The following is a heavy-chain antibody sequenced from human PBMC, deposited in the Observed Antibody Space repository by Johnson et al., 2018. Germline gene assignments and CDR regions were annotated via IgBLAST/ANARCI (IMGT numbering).Heavy chain of an antibody. V-gene: IGHV3-23*04. Sequence: VQLVQSGGGLVQPGGSLRLSCAASGFTFSNYAMTWVRQAPGKGLEWVSVISGSAHATYSADSVKGRFTISRDNSKNTLYLQMSSLRADGTAVYYCAKESGIEGGGGWAYGLDVWGQGTTVTVSS. D-gene: IGHD3-16*01. CDR2: ISGSAHAT. CDR1: GFTFSNYA. CDR3: AKESGIEGGGGWAYGLDV. J-gene: IGHJ6*02.